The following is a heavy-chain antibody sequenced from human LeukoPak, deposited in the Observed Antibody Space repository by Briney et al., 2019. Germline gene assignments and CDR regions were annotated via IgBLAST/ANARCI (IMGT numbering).Heavy chain of an antibody. J-gene: IGHJ4*02. CDR2: ISGSGGST. CDR1: GFIFTNHA. D-gene: IGHD3-10*01. CDR3: AKGLRSGTYPLDY. Sequence: GGSLRLSCAASGFIFTNHAMNWVRQAPGKGLEWVSAISGSGGSTYYAGSVKGRFTISRDNSKNTLYMQMNSLRAEETAVYYCAKGLRSGTYPLDYWGQGTLVTVSS. V-gene: IGHV3-23*01.